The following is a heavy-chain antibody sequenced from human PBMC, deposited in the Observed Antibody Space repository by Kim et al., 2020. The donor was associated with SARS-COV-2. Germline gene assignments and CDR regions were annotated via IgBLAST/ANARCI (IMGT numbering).Heavy chain of an antibody. J-gene: IGHJ4*02. D-gene: IGHD3-10*01. CDR3: ARSYGSGSYYKPPFGY. V-gene: IGHV3-30*04. Sequence: GGSLRLSCAASGFTFSSFAMHWVRQAPGKGLEWVAVISSDGSNKYYADSVKGRFIISRDNSKNTLYLQMNSLRAEDTAVYYCARSYGSGSYYKPPFGYWGQGTLVTVSS. CDR2: ISSDGSNK. CDR1: GFTFSSFA.